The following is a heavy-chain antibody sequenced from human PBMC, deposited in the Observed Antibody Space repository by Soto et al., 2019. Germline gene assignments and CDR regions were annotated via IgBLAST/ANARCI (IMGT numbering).Heavy chain of an antibody. J-gene: IGHJ4*02. D-gene: IGHD3-22*01. V-gene: IGHV3-48*02. CDR2: ISSSSSTI. CDR1: GFTFSSYS. CDR3: ARDQPYYDSSGYYYGGFDY. Sequence: EVQLVESGGGLVQPGGSLRLSCAASGFTFSSYSMNWVRQAPGKGLEWVSYISSSSSTIYYADSVKGRFTISRDNAKNSLYLQMNSLRDEDTAVYYCARDQPYYDSSGYYYGGFDYWGQGTLVTVSS.